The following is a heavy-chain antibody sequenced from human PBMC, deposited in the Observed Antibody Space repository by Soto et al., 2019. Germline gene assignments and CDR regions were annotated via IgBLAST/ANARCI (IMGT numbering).Heavy chain of an antibody. V-gene: IGHV4-4*02. Sequence: ASETLSLTCAVSGGSISISNWCSCVRQPPGKGPEWIGEIHHSGTTNYNPSLNIRVTISVDKSKNQFSLNLSSVTAADTAVYFCARSYDYVWGIYRYFEYWGQGTLVTVSS. J-gene: IGHJ4*02. D-gene: IGHD3-16*02. CDR3: ARSYDYVWGIYRYFEY. CDR1: GGSISISNW. CDR2: IHHSGTT.